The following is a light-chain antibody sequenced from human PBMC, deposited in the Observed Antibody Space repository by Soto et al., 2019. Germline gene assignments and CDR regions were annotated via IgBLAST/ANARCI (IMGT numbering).Light chain of an antibody. J-gene: IGKJ1*01. Sequence: EIVLTQSPGTLSLSPGKRATLSCRASQSVSSSYLAWYQQKLGQAPRLLIYGASNRATGIPDRFSGSGSGTDFTLTISRLEPEDFAVYYCQQYGSSPRTFGQGTKVDIK. CDR2: GAS. CDR1: QSVSSSY. V-gene: IGKV3-20*01. CDR3: QQYGSSPRT.